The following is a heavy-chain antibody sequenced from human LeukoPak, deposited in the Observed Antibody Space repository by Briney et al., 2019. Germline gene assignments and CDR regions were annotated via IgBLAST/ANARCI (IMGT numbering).Heavy chain of an antibody. V-gene: IGHV3-21*01. Sequence: GGSLRLSCVASGFTFNTYSMNWVRQAPGKGLEWVASISSTSIYKYYADSVKGRFTISRDNAKSPLYLQMSSLRAEDTAVYYCARAPYYYYDSGSGTRVTGNPDYWGQGTLVTVSS. J-gene: IGHJ4*02. CDR3: ARAPYYYYDSGSGTRVTGNPDY. D-gene: IGHD3-10*01. CDR2: ISSTSIYK. CDR1: GFTFNTYS.